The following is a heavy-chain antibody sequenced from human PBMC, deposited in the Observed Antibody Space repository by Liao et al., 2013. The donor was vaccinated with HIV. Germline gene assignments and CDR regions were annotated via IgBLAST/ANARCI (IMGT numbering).Heavy chain of an antibody. D-gene: IGHD2-21*01. CDR2: INHRGDT. CDR3: TRSPWVDCGSDCDIFWHFDV. Sequence: QEQLQQWSAGLLKPSETLSLTCGPSWGSFNAYYWTWIRQSPGRGLEWIGDINHRGDTNYNPSLRRRLTISVDTSKSHFSLKLTSVTAADSAIYYCTRSPWVDCGSDCDIFWHFDVWGRGTLVTVSS. J-gene: IGHJ2*01. V-gene: IGHV4-34*01. CDR1: WGSFNAYY.